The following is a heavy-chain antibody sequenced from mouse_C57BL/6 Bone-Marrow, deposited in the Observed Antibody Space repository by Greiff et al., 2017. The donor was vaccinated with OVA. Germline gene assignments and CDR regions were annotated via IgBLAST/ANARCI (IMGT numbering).Heavy chain of an antibody. CDR2: ISYSGST. Sequence: EVQGVESGPGLAKPSQTLSLTCSVTGYSITSDYWNWIRKFPGNKLEYMGYISYSGSTYYNPSLKSRISITRDTSKNQYYQQLNSVTTEDTATYYWARADGYYGPAGPGAMDYWGQGTSVTVSS. CDR1: GYSITSDY. J-gene: IGHJ4*01. V-gene: IGHV3-8*01. D-gene: IGHD2-3*01. CDR3: ARADGYYGPAGPGAMDY.